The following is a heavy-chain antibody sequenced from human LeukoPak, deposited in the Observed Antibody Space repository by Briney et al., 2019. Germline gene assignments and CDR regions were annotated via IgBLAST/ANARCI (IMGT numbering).Heavy chain of an antibody. J-gene: IGHJ3*01. CDR1: GFMFSSNW. Sequence: GGSLRLSCAASGFMFSSNWMSWVRLAPGKGLEWVANIKEDGTETYYVDSVKGRFTISRDNAQKSLYLQMSSLRAEDTAVYYCVRDQADRRRVVGLRFSDGLDLWGQGTIVTVSS. V-gene: IGHV3-7*01. CDR2: IKEDGTET. D-gene: IGHD1-26*01. CDR3: VRDQADRRRVVGLRFSDGLDL.